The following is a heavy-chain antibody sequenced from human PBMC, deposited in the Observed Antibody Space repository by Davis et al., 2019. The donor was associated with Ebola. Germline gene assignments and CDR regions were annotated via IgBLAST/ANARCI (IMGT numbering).Heavy chain of an antibody. CDR3: SGLGASSGWYLP. Sequence: GESLKISCAAPGFTFSSYGMHWVRQAPGKGLEWVAVISYDGSNKYYADSVKGRFTISRDNSKNTLYLQMNSLRAEDTAVYYCSGLGASSGWYLPWGQGTLVTVSS. V-gene: IGHV3-30*03. D-gene: IGHD6-19*01. CDR2: ISYDGSNK. J-gene: IGHJ5*02. CDR1: GFTFSSYG.